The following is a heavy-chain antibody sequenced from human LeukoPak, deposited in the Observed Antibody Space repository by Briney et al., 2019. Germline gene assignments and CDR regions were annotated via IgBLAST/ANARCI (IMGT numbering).Heavy chain of an antibody. Sequence: SETLSLTCTVSGGSISSTSYYWGWIRQPPGKGLEWIGSIDYSGSTYYNPSLKSRVTISIDTSKNQFSLKLSSNQFSLKLSSVTAADTAVYYCAREYTLYRSGWFLDYWGQGTVVTVSS. CDR3: AREYTLYRSGWFLDY. CDR2: IDYSGST. V-gene: IGHV4-39*07. CDR1: GGSISSTSYY. J-gene: IGHJ4*02. D-gene: IGHD6-19*01.